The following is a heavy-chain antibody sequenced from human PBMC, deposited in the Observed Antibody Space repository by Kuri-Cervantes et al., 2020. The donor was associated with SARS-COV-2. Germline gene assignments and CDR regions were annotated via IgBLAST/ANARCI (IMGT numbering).Heavy chain of an antibody. D-gene: IGHD6-13*01. CDR3: ARGIGIAAAGH. CDR2: ISGSGGST. V-gene: IGHV3-23*01. J-gene: IGHJ4*02. CDR1: GFTFSSYA. Sequence: GGSLRLSCAASGFTFSSYAMSWVRQAPGKGLEWVSAISGSGGSTYYADSVEGRFTISRDNAKNTLYLQMNSLRAEDTAVYYCARGIGIAAAGHWGQGTLVTVSS.